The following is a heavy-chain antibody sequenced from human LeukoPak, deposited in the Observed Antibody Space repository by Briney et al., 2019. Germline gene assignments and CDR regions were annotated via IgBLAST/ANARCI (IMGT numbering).Heavy chain of an antibody. CDR3: ARADGVVVPAAISAY. D-gene: IGHD2-2*02. V-gene: IGHV3-7*01. CDR1: GFTFSDYW. Sequence: GGSLRLSCAASGFTFSDYWMTWVRQAPGKGLEWVAHVKQDGSEKYYVDSVKGRFTIYRDNAKKLVYLQMNSLRAEDTAVYYCARADGVVVPAAISAYWGQGTLATVSS. CDR2: VKQDGSEK. J-gene: IGHJ4*02.